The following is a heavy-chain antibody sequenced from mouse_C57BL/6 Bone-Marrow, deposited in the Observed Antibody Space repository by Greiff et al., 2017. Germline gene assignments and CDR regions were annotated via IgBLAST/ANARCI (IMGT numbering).Heavy chain of an antibody. Sequence: DVKLQESGGGLVKPGGSLKLSCAASGFTFSSYAMSWVRQTPEKRLEWVATISDGGSYTYYPDNVKGRFTISRDNAKNNLYLQMSHLKSEDTAMYYCARIYYGNPYYYAMDYWGQGTSVTVSS. CDR3: ARIYYGNPYYYAMDY. CDR2: ISDGGSYT. D-gene: IGHD2-1*01. V-gene: IGHV5-4*03. J-gene: IGHJ4*01. CDR1: GFTFSSYA.